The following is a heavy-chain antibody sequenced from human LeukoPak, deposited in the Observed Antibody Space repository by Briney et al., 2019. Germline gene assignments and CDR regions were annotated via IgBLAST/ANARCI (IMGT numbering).Heavy chain of an antibody. J-gene: IGHJ6*03. V-gene: IGHV1-46*03. CDR3: ARGDKLRFFEFYYYYMDV. D-gene: IGHD3-3*01. Sequence: GASVKVSCKASGYTFTSYYMHWVRQAPRQGLEWMGIINPSGGSTSYAQKFQGRVTMTRDTSTSTVYMELSSLRSEDTAVYYCARGDKLRFFEFYYYYMDVWGKGTTVTVSS. CDR2: INPSGGST. CDR1: GYTFTSYY.